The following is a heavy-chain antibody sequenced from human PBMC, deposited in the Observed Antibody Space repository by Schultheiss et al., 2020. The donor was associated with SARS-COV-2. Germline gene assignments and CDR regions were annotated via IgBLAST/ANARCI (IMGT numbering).Heavy chain of an antibody. CDR2: IWYDGSNK. Sequence: GGSLRLSCAASGFTFSSYAMHWVRQAPGKGLEWVAVIWYDGSNKYYAESVKGRFTISRDNSKNTLYLQMNGLRAEDTAAYYCARDPQYCSGGSCYLGYYYYGMDVWGQGTTVTVSS. J-gene: IGHJ6*02. CDR1: GFTFSSYA. D-gene: IGHD2-15*01. CDR3: ARDPQYCSGGSCYLGYYYYGMDV. V-gene: IGHV3-33*08.